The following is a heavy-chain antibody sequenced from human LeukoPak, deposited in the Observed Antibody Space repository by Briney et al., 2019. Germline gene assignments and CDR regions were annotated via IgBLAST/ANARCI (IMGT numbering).Heavy chain of an antibody. V-gene: IGHV4-39*01. CDR1: GGSISSSSYY. D-gene: IGHD3-22*01. J-gene: IGHJ4*02. CDR2: IYYSGST. Sequence: SETLSLTCTVYGGSISSSSYYWGGIRQPPGKGLEWIVSIYYSGSTYYNPSLKSRVTISVETSKNQFSLKLRSVTAADTAVYYCVSGYDSSAYQPFIDYWGQGTLVTVSS. CDR3: VSGYDSSAYQPFIDY.